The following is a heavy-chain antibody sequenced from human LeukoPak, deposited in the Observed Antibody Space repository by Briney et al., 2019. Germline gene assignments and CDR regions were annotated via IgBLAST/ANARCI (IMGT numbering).Heavy chain of an antibody. CDR2: ISSSSSYI. D-gene: IGHD6-6*01. CDR3: ARARSSSADFDH. V-gene: IGHV3-21*01. CDR1: GFTFSSYS. Sequence: PGGSLRLSCAASGFTFSSYSMNWVRQAPGKGLEWVSSISSSSSYIYYADSVKGRFTISRDNAKNSLYLQMNSLRAEDTAVYYCARARSSSADFDHWGQGTLVTVSS. J-gene: IGHJ4*02.